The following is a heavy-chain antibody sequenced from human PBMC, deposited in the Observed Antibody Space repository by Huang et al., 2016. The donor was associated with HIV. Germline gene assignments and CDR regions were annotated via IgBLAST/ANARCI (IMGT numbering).Heavy chain of an antibody. D-gene: IGHD3-10*01. Sequence: EVQLVESGGGLVQPGGSLRLSCTASGFTFSSYLMSWVRQARGKGLEWVANIKQDGSEKYYVDSVKGRFCISRDNAKNSLYLQMNSLRAEDTAVYYGARRLRYYYGSGRTSGYFDYWGQGTLVTVSS. CDR1: GFTFSSYL. V-gene: IGHV3-7*01. CDR3: ARRLRYYYGSGRTSGYFDY. J-gene: IGHJ4*02. CDR2: IKQDGSEK.